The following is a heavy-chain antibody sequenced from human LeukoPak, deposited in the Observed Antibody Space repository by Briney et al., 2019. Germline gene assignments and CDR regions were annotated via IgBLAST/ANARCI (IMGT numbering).Heavy chain of an antibody. CDR3: ATHDPGDYRTDFDY. V-gene: IGHV1-69*06. Sequence: SVKVSCKASGGTFSSYVINWVRQAPGQGLEWMGGIIPIFGTANYAQKFQGRVTITADKSTSTAYMELSSLRSEDTAVYYCATHDPGDYRTDFDYWGQGTLVTVSS. CDR2: IIPIFGTA. D-gene: IGHD4-17*01. J-gene: IGHJ4*02. CDR1: GGTFSSYV.